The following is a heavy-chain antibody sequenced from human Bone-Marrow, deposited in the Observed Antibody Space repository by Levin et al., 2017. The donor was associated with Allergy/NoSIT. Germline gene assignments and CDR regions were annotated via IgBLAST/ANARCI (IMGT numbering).Heavy chain of an antibody. J-gene: IGHJ3*01. CDR2: IFPGDSET. D-gene: IGHD6-19*01. CDR1: GYRFHSYW. CDR3: ATTHTSAWSASFDF. V-gene: IGHV5-51*01. Sequence: HGESLKISCQGSGYRFHSYWIAWVRQVPGKGLEWVGMIFPGDSETRYSPSFQGQVTMSADKSIRAAYLQWSSLKASDSAIYYCATTHTSAWSASFDFWGQGTMVSVSS.